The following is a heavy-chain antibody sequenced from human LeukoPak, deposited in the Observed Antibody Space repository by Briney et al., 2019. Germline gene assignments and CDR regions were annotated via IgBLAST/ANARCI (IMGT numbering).Heavy chain of an antibody. CDR3: AKDSGGSSGWKYFDH. Sequence: GGSLRLSCAASGFTFSSYAMSWVRQAPGKGLEWVSVIGDDGSGTSYADSVKGRFTISRDNSKNTLFLQMSSLRADDTATYYCAKDSGGSSGWKYFDHWGQGTLVTVS. CDR2: IGDDGSGT. J-gene: IGHJ4*02. D-gene: IGHD6-19*01. V-gene: IGHV3-23*01. CDR1: GFTFSSYA.